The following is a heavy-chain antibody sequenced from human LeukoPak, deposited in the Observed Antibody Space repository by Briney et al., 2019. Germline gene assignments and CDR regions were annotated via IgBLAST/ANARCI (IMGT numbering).Heavy chain of an antibody. V-gene: IGHV3-23*01. CDR2: ISGSGGST. CDR1: GFTFSSYA. D-gene: IGHD3-10*01. Sequence: TGGSLRLSCAASGFTFSSYAMSWVRQAPGKGLEWVSAISGSGGSTYYADSVKGRFTISRDNSKNTLYLQMNSLRAEDTAVYYCAKVRRITMVQGVTFDYWGQGTLVTVSS. CDR3: AKVRRITMVQGVTFDY. J-gene: IGHJ4*02.